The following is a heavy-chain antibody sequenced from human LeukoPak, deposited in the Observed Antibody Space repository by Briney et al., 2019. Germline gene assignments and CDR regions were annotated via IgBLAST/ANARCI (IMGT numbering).Heavy chain of an antibody. V-gene: IGHV4-59*01. CDR3: ARLSWLSYYDSSGYEFDY. J-gene: IGHJ4*02. D-gene: IGHD3-22*01. CDR2: IYYSGST. CDR1: GGSIRSYY. Sequence: PSETLSLTCTVSGGSIRSYYWSWIRQPPGKGLEWIGYIYYSGSTNYNPSLKSRVTISVDTSKNQFSLKLSSVTAADTAVYYCARLSWLSYYDSSGYEFDYWGQGTLVTVSS.